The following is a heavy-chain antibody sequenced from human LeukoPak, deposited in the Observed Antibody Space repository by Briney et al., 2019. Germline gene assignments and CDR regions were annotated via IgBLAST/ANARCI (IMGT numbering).Heavy chain of an antibody. CDR1: GFTFSSYG. CDR3: AKNSGGTCYSHLDY. J-gene: IGHJ4*02. CDR2: ISGSGGST. Sequence: GGSLRLACAAYGFTFSSYGMTWVRQAPGKGLEWVSGISGSGGSTYYEDSVKGRFTICRDNSENTLYLQMNSLRAEDTAVYYCAKNSGGTCYSHLDYWGQGTLVTVSS. V-gene: IGHV3-23*01. D-gene: IGHD2-15*01.